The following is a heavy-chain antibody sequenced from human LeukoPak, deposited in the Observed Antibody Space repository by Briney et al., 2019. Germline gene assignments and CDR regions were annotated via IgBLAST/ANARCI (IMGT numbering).Heavy chain of an antibody. CDR1: GVSISSYY. V-gene: IGHV4-59*01. CDR2: IYYSGST. J-gene: IGHJ4*02. D-gene: IGHD3-22*01. Sequence: SETLSLTWTVSGVSISSYYWSWIRQPPGKGLEWIGYIYYSGSTNYNPSLKSRVTISVDTSKNQFSLKLSSVTAADTAVYYCARDYYDSSGYYYVFDYWGQGTLVTVSS. CDR3: ARDYYDSSGYYYVFDY.